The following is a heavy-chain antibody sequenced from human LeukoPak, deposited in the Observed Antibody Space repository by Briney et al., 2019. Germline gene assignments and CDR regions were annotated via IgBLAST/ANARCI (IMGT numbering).Heavy chain of an antibody. V-gene: IGHV5-51*01. CDR1: GYRFTSYW. D-gene: IGHD4-17*01. CDR2: IYPGDSDT. CDR3: ARVVTTVNHYYYYYYMDV. J-gene: IGHJ6*03. Sequence: GESLKISCKGSGYRFTSYWIGWVRQTPGKGLEWMGIIYPGDSDTRYSPSFQGQVTISVDKSISTAYLQWSSLKASDTAMYYCARVVTTVNHYYYYYYMDVWGKGTTVTVSS.